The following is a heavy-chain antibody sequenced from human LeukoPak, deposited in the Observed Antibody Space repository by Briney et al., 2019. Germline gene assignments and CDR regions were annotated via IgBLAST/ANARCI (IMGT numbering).Heavy chain of an antibody. V-gene: IGHV3-30*02. Sequence: AGGSLRLSCAASGFTFSSYGMHWVRQAPGKGLEWVAFIRYDGGNKYYADSVKGRFTISRDNSKNTLYLQMNSLRAEDTAVYYCAKMESIAVAGDAFDIWGQGTMVTVSS. CDR1: GFTFSSYG. CDR2: IRYDGGNK. J-gene: IGHJ3*02. D-gene: IGHD6-19*01. CDR3: AKMESIAVAGDAFDI.